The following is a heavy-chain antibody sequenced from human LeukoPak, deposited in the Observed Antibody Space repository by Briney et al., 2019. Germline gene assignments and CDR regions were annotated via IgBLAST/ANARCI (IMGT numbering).Heavy chain of an antibody. V-gene: IGHV4-30-4*02. CDR3: ARDVTVADT. D-gene: IGHD6-19*01. J-gene: IGHJ4*02. Sequence: PSETLSLTCTVSGGSISSGDYYWSWIRQPPGKGLEWVGYIYYSGITYYNPSLKSRVTISVDTSKNQFSLKLSSVPAADTAVYYCARDVTVADTWGQGTLVTVSS. CDR1: GGSISSGDYY. CDR2: IYYSGIT.